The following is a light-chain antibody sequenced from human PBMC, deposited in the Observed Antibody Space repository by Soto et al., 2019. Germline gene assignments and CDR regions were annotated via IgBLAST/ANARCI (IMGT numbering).Light chain of an antibody. J-gene: IGKJ1*01. CDR1: QSVSSSY. CDR3: QQYGSSPTWT. CDR2: GAS. Sequence: IVLTQSPGTLSLSPGERATLSCRASQSVSSSYLAWYQQKPGQAPGLLIYGASSRATGIPDRFSGSGSGTDFTLTISRLEPEDFAVYYCQQYGSSPTWTFGQGTKVEI. V-gene: IGKV3-20*01.